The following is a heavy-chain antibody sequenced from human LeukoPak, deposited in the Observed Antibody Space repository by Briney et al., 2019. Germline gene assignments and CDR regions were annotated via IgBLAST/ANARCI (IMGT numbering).Heavy chain of an antibody. J-gene: IGHJ5*02. CDR1: GGSISSGGYS. V-gene: IGHV4-30-2*01. CDR2: IYHSGST. D-gene: IGHD3-3*01. CDR3: ARGGALLEWLPINLHFDP. Sequence: IPSETLSLTCAVSGGSISSGGYSWSWIRQPPGKGLEWIGYIYHSGSTYYNPSLKSRVTISVDRSKNQFSLKLSSVTAADTAVYYCARGGALLEWLPINLHFDPWGQGTLVTVSP.